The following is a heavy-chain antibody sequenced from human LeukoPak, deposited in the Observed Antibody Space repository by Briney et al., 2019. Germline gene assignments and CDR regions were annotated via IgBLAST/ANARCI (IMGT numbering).Heavy chain of an antibody. D-gene: IGHD3-22*01. CDR3: ARRAGDYSHPYDY. J-gene: IGHJ4*02. V-gene: IGHV3-74*01. CDR2: INSDGSST. CDR1: GFTFSSYW. Sequence: GGSLRLSCAASGFTFSSYWMHWVRQAPGKGLVWVSHINSDGSSTSYADSVKGRFTISRDNAKNTLYLQMNSLRAEDTAVYYCARRAGDYSHPYDYWGQGTLVTVSS.